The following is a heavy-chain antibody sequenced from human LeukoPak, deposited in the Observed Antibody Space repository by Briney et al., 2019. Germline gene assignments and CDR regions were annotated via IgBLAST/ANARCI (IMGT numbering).Heavy chain of an antibody. CDR1: GGSFSGYY. V-gene: IGHV4-34*01. CDR2: INHSGST. CDR3: ARPFDP. J-gene: IGHJ5*02. Sequence: SSETLSLTCAVYGGSFSGYYWNWIRQPPGKGLEWIGEINHSGSTNYNPSLKSRVTISVDTSRNQFSLKLSSVTAADTAVYYCARPFDPWGQGTLVTVSS.